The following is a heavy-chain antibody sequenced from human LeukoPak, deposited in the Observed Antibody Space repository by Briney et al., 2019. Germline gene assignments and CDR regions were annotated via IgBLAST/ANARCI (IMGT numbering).Heavy chain of an antibody. J-gene: IGHJ3*02. CDR2: IDWDDDK. Sequence: SRPTLVNPTQTLTLTCTFSGFSLSTSGRCVSWIRQPPGKALEWLPRIDWDDDKYYSTSLKTRLTISKDTSKNQVVPTMTNMDPVDTATYYCARYSYDSSGYGDAFDIWGQGTMVTVSS. V-gene: IGHV2-70*11. D-gene: IGHD3-22*01. CDR1: GFSLSTSGRC. CDR3: ARYSYDSSGYGDAFDI.